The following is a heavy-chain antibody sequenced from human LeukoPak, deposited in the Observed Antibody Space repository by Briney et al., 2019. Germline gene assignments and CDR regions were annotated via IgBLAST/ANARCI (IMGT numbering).Heavy chain of an antibody. CDR2: INSDGSSI. J-gene: IGHJ4*02. V-gene: IGHV3-74*01. D-gene: IGHD5-12*01. Sequence: GGSLRLSCAASGFTFSNSWMHWVRQAPGKGLVWVSRINSDGSSISYADSVKGRFTISRDNAKNTLYLQMNSLRAEDTAVYYCARENIVAYYFDYWGQGALVTVSS. CDR1: GFTFSNSW. CDR3: ARENIVAYYFDY.